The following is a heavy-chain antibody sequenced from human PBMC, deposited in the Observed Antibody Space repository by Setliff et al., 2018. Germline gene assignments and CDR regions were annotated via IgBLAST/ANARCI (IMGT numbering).Heavy chain of an antibody. CDR3: ARRADGYNDFFDS. CDR1: GFRFTSHW. J-gene: IGHJ4*02. D-gene: IGHD6-25*01. Sequence: VESLKISCQGSGFRFTSHWIGWVRQMPGKGLEWMGLIWPGDSDTKYSPSFQGRVTISADKSLNPSSLEWSSLQASDTAMYYCARRADGYNDFFDSWGQGTLVTVSS. V-gene: IGHV5-51*01. CDR2: IWPGDSDT.